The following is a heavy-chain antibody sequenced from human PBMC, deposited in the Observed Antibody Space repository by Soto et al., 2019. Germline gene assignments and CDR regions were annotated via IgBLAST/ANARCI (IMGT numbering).Heavy chain of an antibody. CDR3: GRGLATFDP. CDR2: INTANGDT. Sequence: QIQLVQSGAEMKKPGASVKVSCKASGYTFTNYAMHWVRQAPGQRLEWMGRINTANGDTIYSQNFQGRVTITRDTSASTVYLELSSLRFEDTAVYYCGRGLATFDPWGQGTLVTVSS. V-gene: IGHV1-3*04. CDR1: GYTFTNYA. J-gene: IGHJ5*02.